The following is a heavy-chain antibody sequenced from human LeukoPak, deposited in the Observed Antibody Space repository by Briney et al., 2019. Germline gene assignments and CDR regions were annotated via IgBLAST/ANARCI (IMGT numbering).Heavy chain of an antibody. J-gene: IGHJ6*02. CDR2: ISSSSSTI. CDR1: GFTFSSYS. D-gene: IGHD3-3*01. V-gene: IGHV3-48*01. CDR3: ARDPVSPYYDFWSGRGLGMDV. Sequence: QPGGSLRLSCAASGFTFSSYSMTWVRQAPGKGLEWVSYISSSSSTIYYADSVKGRFTISRDNAKNSLHLQMNSLRAEDTAVYYCARDPVSPYYDFWSGRGLGMDVWGQGTTVTVSS.